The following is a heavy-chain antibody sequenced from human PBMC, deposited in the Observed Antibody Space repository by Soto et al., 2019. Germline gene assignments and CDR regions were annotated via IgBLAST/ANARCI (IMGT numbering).Heavy chain of an antibody. V-gene: IGHV4-59*08. Sequence: SETLSLTCTVSGGSMNDYYWSWIRQPAGKGLEWIGYVYYIGRTNYNPSLKGRVTMSLDTSKSQFSLKLGSVTTADTAVYYCASQYLGRSSSSSFDPWGQGTLVTVSS. D-gene: IGHD6-6*01. CDR1: GGSMNDYY. J-gene: IGHJ5*02. CDR3: ASQYLGRSSSSSFDP. CDR2: VYYIGRT.